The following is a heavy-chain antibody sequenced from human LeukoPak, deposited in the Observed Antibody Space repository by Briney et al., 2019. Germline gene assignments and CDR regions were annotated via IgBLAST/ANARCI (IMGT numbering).Heavy chain of an antibody. Sequence: SETLSLTCTVSGGSISSSSYYWGWIRQPPGKGLEWIGSIYYSGSTYYNPSLKSRVTISVDTSKNQFSLKLSSVTAADTAAYYCARGYSSSWSHLSPQTLDYWGQGTLVTVSS. D-gene: IGHD6-13*01. CDR3: ARGYSSSWSHLSPQTLDY. V-gene: IGHV4-39*07. J-gene: IGHJ4*02. CDR2: IYYSGST. CDR1: GGSISSSSYY.